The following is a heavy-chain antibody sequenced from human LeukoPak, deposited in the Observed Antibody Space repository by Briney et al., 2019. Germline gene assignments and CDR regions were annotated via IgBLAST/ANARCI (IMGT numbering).Heavy chain of an antibody. CDR3: AKEGDRGEALYYYYMDV. CDR2: IWYDGSNI. J-gene: IGHJ6*03. D-gene: IGHD3-10*01. V-gene: IGHV3-33*06. Sequence: PGRSLRLSCAASGFMFSDYGMHWIRQAPGKGLEWVAAIWYDGSNIFYADFVKGPFTISRDNSKNALYLQMNSLRAEDTADYYCAKEGDRGEALYYYYMDVWGNGTTVTVSS. CDR1: GFMFSDYG.